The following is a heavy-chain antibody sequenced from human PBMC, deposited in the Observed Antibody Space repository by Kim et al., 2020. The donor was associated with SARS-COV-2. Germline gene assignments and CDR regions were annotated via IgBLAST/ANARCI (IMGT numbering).Heavy chain of an antibody. CDR1: GGSFSGYY. CDR2: INHSGST. Sequence: SETLSLTCAVYGGSFSGYYWSWIRQPPGKGLEWIGEINHSGSTNYNPSLKSRVTISVDTSKNQFSLKLSSVTAADTAVYYCASDGVVAAAGKYYYYYGM. D-gene: IGHD6-13*01. V-gene: IGHV4-34*01. J-gene: IGHJ6*01. CDR3: ASDGVVAAAGKYYYYYGM.